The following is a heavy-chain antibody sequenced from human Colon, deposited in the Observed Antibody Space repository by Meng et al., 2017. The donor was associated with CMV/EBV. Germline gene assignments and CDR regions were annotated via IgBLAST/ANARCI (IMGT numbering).Heavy chain of an antibody. CDR3: ARDGILMVYAIEGGYGMDV. Sequence: GESLKISCAASGFTFSSYAMSWVRQAPGKGLEWVSYISSSGSTIYYADSVKGRFTISRDNAKNSLYLQMNSLRAEDTAVYYCARDGILMVYAIEGGYGMDVWGQGTTVTVSS. J-gene: IGHJ6*02. CDR1: GFTFSSYA. CDR2: ISSSGSTI. D-gene: IGHD2-8*01. V-gene: IGHV3-48*03.